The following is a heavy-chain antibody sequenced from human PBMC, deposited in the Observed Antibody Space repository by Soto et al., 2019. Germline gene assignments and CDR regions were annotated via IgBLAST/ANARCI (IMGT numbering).Heavy chain of an antibody. V-gene: IGHV1-2*04. CDR1: GYTFTGYY. J-gene: IGHJ3*02. CDR2: INPNSGGT. D-gene: IGHD2-15*01. CDR3: ARAVRLGYCSGGSCHDAFDI. Sequence: QVQLVQSGAEVKKPGASVKVSCKASGYTFTGYYMHWVRQAPGQGLEWMGWINPNSGGTNYAQKFQGWVTMTRDTSISTAYMELSRLRSDDTAVYYCARAVRLGYCSGGSCHDAFDIWGQGTMVTVSS.